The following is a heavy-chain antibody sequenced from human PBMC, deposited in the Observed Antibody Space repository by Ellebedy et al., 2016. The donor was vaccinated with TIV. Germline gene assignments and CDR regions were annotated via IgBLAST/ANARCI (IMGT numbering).Heavy chain of an antibody. Sequence: PGGSLRLSCAASGFTFSTAWMYWVRQAPGKGLEWVGRIKSKVDGGTIEYSAPVRGRFTISRDDSKNTLYLQMNSLKTEDTAVYYCSTYPSTEGDFWGQGTLVTVSS. CDR2: IKSKVDGGTI. CDR3: STYPSTEGDF. V-gene: IGHV3-15*01. D-gene: IGHD2/OR15-2a*01. CDR1: GFTFSTAW. J-gene: IGHJ4*02.